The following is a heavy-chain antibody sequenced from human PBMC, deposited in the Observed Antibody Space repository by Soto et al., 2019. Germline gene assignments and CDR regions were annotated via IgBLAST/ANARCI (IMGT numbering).Heavy chain of an antibody. CDR3: ATGGGYYYYAPDG. V-gene: IGHV4-34*01. D-gene: IGHD3-10*01. CDR2: INHSGGI. CDR1: GGSSTDNH. J-gene: IGHJ6*02. Sequence: PLDTLSLTCAVDGGSSTDNHWTWIRQSPGKGLEWIGKINHSGGISSNPSLTSRVTISIDTSKNKFFLKLKSVTAADTAVYYCATGGGYYYYAPDGWGQGTNVTV.